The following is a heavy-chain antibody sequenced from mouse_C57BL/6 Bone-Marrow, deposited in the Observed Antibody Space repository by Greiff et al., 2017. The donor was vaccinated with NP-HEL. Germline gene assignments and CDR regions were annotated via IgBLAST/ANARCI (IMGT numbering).Heavy chain of an antibody. CDR3: ARWGLGETDYFDY. CDR1: GYSFTDYN. V-gene: IGHV1-39*01. Sequence: VQLKESGPELVKPGASVKISCKASGYSFTDYNMNWVKQSNGKSLEWIGVINPNYGTTSYNQKFKGKATLTVDQSSSTAYMQLNSLTSEDSAVYCCARWGLGETDYFDYWGQGTTLTVSS. D-gene: IGHD3-3*01. CDR2: INPNYGTT. J-gene: IGHJ2*01.